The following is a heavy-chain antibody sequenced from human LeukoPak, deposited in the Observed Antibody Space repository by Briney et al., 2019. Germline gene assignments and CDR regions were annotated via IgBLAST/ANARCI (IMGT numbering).Heavy chain of an antibody. CDR3: ATDGAGFDT. V-gene: IGHV3-11*01. J-gene: IGHJ5*02. Sequence: PGGSLRLSRAASGFTFSDYYMSWIRQAPGKGLEWLSYINIGGTNTHYADSVKGRFTISRDNAKKSLYLEMTNLRAEDTAVYYCATDGAGFDTWGQGVLVTVSS. CDR2: INIGGTNT. CDR1: GFTFSDYY.